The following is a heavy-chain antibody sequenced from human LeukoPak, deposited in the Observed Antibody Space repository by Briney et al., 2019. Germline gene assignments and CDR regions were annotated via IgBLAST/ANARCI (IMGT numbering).Heavy chain of an antibody. D-gene: IGHD3-10*01. CDR2: INHSGST. J-gene: IGHJ4*02. CDR3: ARGRRKEFNPNFDY. CDR1: GGSFSGHY. V-gene: IGHV4-34*01. Sequence: SETLSLTCAVYGGSFSGHYWSGIRQPPGKGLEWIGEINHSGSTNYNPSLKSPFTISVDTSKNQSSLKLSSVTAADTAVYYCARGRRKEFNPNFDYWGQGTLVTVSS.